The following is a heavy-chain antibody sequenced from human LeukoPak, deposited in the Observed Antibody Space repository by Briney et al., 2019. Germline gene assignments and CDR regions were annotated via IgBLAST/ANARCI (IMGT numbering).Heavy chain of an antibody. Sequence: PGRSLTLSCTASGFNFGGYAMSWVRHAPGKGLEWVGFIRSKPYGGTTEYAASVKRRFTISRDDTKSIAYLQMNSLKTENTAVYYCTRDKRSGSYFGYWGQGTLVTVSS. CDR3: TRDKRSGSYFGY. CDR2: IRSKPYGGTT. CDR1: GFNFGGYA. D-gene: IGHD1-26*01. V-gene: IGHV3-49*04. J-gene: IGHJ4*02.